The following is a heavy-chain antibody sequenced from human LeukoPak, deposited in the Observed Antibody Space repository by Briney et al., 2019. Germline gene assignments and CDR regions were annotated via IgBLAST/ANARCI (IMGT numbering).Heavy chain of an antibody. CDR1: GYTFTDYY. Sequence: GASVKVSCKASGYTFTDYYMHWVRQAPGQGLEWMGWISPNSGDTNYAQKFQGRVTMTRDTSINTAYMELSRLTSDDTALYYCARNYGGTSNYFDYWGQGTPVTVSS. D-gene: IGHD4-23*01. CDR2: ISPNSGDT. J-gene: IGHJ4*02. CDR3: ARNYGGTSNYFDY. V-gene: IGHV1-2*02.